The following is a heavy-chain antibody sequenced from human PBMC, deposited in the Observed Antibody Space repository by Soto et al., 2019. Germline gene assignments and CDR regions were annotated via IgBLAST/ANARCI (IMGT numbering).Heavy chain of an antibody. V-gene: IGHV1-69*01. CDR3: ARVARVDSSGYYYYYYGMDV. D-gene: IGHD3-22*01. CDR1: GGTFSSYA. Sequence: QVQLVQSGAEVKKPGSSVKVSCKASGGTFSSYAISWVRQAPGQGLEWMGGIIPIFGTANYAQKFQGRVTITAEESTSTAYMELSSLRSEDTAVYYCARVARVDSSGYYYYYYGMDVWGQGTTVTVSS. J-gene: IGHJ6*02. CDR2: IIPIFGTA.